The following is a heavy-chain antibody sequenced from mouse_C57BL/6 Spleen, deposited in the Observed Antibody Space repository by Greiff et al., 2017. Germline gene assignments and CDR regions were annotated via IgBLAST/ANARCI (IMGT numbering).Heavy chain of an antibody. J-gene: IGHJ3*01. V-gene: IGHV5-17*01. CDR2: ISSGSSTI. CDR3: AREGTNWGFAY. D-gene: IGHD4-1*01. CDR1: GFTFSDYG. Sequence: EVQVVESGGGLVKPGGSLKLSCAASGFTFSDYGMHWVRQAPEKGLEWVAYISSGSSTIYSADTVKGRFTFSRDNAKNTLFLQLTSLRSEDSAMYYCAREGTNWGFAYWGQGTLVTVSA.